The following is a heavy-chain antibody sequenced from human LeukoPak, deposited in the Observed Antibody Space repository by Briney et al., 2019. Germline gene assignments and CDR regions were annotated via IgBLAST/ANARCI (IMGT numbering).Heavy chain of an antibody. CDR2: IYYSGST. D-gene: IGHD5-18*01. Sequence: SSETLSLTCTVSGGSISSGGYYWSWIRQHPGKGLEWIGYIYYSGSTYYNPSLKSRVTISVDTSKNQFSLKLSSVTAADTAVYYCGRYSQDWFDPWGQGTLVTVSS. V-gene: IGHV4-31*03. CDR1: GGSISSGGYY. J-gene: IGHJ5*02. CDR3: GRYSQDWFDP.